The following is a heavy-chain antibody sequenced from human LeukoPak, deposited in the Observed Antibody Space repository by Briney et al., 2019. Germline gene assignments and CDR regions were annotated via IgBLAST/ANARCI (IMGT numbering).Heavy chain of an antibody. V-gene: IGHV4-4*02. D-gene: IGHD4-11*01. CDR2: IYHSGST. Sequence: PSGTLSLTCAVSGGSISSSNWWSWVRQPPGKGLEWIGEIYHSGSTNYNPSLKSRVTISVDKSKNQFSLKLSSVTAADTAVYYCATVPLGTVTSIGMIGYFDYWGQGTLVTVSS. CDR1: GGSISSSNW. CDR3: ATVPLGTVTSIGMIGYFDY. J-gene: IGHJ4*02.